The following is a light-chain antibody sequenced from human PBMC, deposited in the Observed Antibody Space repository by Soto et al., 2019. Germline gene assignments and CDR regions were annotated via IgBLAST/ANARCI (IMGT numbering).Light chain of an antibody. CDR3: QQYHTFPWT. Sequence: DIHMTQSPSSLSASVGDRVTITCRASQDISNFLAWFQQSPGKTPKSLIYGASNLQSGVPSKFSGSGSGTDFTLTISSLQPEDFGTYYCQQYHTFPWTFGQGTKVEI. J-gene: IGKJ1*01. CDR2: GAS. V-gene: IGKV1-16*02. CDR1: QDISNF.